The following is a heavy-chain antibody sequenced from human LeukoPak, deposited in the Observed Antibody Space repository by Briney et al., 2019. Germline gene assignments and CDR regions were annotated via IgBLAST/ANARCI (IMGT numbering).Heavy chain of an antibody. CDR3: ARVGRSFGAARRVFFDY. D-gene: IGHD6-6*01. V-gene: IGHV4-34*01. J-gene: IGHJ4*02. Sequence: SETLSLTCAVYGGSFSGYYWSWIRQPPGKGLEWIGEINHSGSTNYNPSLKSRVTISVGTSKNQFSLKLSSVTAADTAVYYCARVGRSFGAARRVFFDYWGQGTLVTVSS. CDR1: GGSFSGYY. CDR2: INHSGST.